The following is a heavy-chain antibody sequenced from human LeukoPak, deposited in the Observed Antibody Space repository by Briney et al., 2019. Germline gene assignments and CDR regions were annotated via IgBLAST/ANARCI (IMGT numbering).Heavy chain of an antibody. D-gene: IGHD3-22*01. CDR1: GFTFSSYS. CDR3: ARSGSSYDGSQSWFDY. J-gene: IGHJ4*02. CDR2: ISSGSSTI. Sequence: GGSLRLSCAASGFTFSSYSMNWVRQAPGKGLEWISYISSGSSTIYYADSVKGRFTISRDNAKNSLYLHLSSLRAEDTAVYYCARSGSSYDGSQSWFDYWGQGTLVTVSS. V-gene: IGHV3-48*01.